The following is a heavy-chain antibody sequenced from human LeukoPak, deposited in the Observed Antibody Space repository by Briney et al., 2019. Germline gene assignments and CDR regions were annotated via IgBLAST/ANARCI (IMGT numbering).Heavy chain of an antibody. CDR3: VRWGVTAGMQD. CDR2: INPAGRDT. J-gene: IGHJ4*02. V-gene: IGHV3-7*01. Sequence: GGSLRLSCEGSGFTFSDYWMGWVRQAPGKGLEWVANINPAGRDTYYVDSVKGRFTISRDNVKKSTFLQMNGLRVEDTALYHCVRWGVTAGMQDWGQGTLVTVSS. CDR1: GFTFSDYW. D-gene: IGHD2-2*01.